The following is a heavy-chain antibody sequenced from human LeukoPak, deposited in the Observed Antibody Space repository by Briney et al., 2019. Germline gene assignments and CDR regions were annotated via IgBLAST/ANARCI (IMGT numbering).Heavy chain of an antibody. V-gene: IGHV5-51*01. D-gene: IGHD6-13*01. J-gene: IGHJ6*03. CDR2: IYPGDSDT. CDR3: ARHGIAAAGPNYYYYYMDV. CDR1: GYSFTSYW. Sequence: ESLKISCKGSGYSFTSYWIGWVRQMPGKGLEWMGIIYPGDSDTRYSPSFQGQVTISADKSISTAYLQWSSLKASDTAMYYCARHGIAAAGPNYYYYYMDVWGKGTTVTVSS.